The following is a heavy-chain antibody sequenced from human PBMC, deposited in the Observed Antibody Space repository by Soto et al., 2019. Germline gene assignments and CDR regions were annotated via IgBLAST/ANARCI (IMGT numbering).Heavy chain of an antibody. V-gene: IGHV3-23*01. J-gene: IGHJ4*02. CDR3: AKGNKPRGTYYFDS. CDR2: IGAGGGSI. CDR1: GFTFSSYA. Sequence: EVQLLESGGGLVQPGGSLGLSCAASGFTFSSYALSWVRQAPGKGLEWVSGIGAGGGSIYSADSVKGRFTISRDNSKQTLYLQMDSLRAEDTAIYYCAKGNKPRGTYYFDSWGQGTLVTVSS.